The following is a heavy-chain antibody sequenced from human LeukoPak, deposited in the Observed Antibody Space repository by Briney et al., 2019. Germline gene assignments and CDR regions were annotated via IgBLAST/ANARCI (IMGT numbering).Heavy chain of an antibody. J-gene: IGHJ6*04. Sequence: GGSLRLSCAASGFTFSSYEMNWVRQAPGKGLEWVSYISISGSTIYYADSVKGRFTISRDNAKNSLYLQMNSLRAEDTAVYYCAELGITMIGGVWGKGTTVTISS. D-gene: IGHD3-10*02. CDR3: AELGITMIGGV. CDR2: ISISGSTI. CDR1: GFTFSSYE. V-gene: IGHV3-48*03.